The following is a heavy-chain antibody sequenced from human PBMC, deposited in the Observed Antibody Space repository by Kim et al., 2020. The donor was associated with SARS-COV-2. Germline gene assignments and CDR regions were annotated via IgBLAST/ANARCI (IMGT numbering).Heavy chain of an antibody. CDR2: ISSSSSYI. D-gene: IGHD2-21*02. V-gene: IGHV3-21*01. J-gene: IGHJ4*02. CDR1: GFTFSSYS. Sequence: GGSLRLSCAASGFTFSSYSMNWVRQAPGKGLEWVSSISSSSSYIYYADSVKGRFTISRDNAKNSLYLQMNSLRAEDTAVYYCARDAHALSNCGGDCYSDYWGQGTLVTVSS. CDR3: ARDAHALSNCGGDCYSDY.